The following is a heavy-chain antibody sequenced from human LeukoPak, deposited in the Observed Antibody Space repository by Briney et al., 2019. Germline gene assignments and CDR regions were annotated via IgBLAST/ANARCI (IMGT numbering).Heavy chain of an antibody. CDR2: IYTSGST. J-gene: IGHJ6*04. V-gene: IGHV4-61*02. Sequence: SQTLSLTCTVSGGSISSGSYYWSWIRQPAGKGLEWIGRIYTSGSTNYNPSLKSRVTISVDTSKNQFSLKLSSVTAADTAVYYCARDRRAGLLDVWGKGTTVTISS. CDR3: ARDRRAGLLDV. CDR1: GGSISSGSYY.